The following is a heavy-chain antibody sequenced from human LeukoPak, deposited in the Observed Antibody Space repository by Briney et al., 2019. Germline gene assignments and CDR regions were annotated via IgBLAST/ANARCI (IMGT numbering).Heavy chain of an antibody. CDR3: ARGYSSNYRVDY. D-gene: IGHD6-13*01. CDR2: INDEESSI. J-gene: IGHJ4*02. CDR1: GFTFSNYW. Sequence: GGSLRLSCAVSGFTFSNYWMHWVRQAPGTGLVWVSRINDEESSITYADSVKGRFTISRDNAKNTLYLQMNSLRVEDTAVYYCARGYSSNYRVDYWGQGTLVTVSS. V-gene: IGHV3-74*01.